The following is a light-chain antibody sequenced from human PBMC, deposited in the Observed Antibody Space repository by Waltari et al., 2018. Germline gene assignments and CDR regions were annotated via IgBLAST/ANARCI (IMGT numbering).Light chain of an antibody. CDR3: QQYFSSPT. Sequence: QCVFDHPNNMNDLAGDQQKPGQPPKLLSYWASTRESGVPDRFSGSGSGTDFTLTISSLQAEDVAAYYCQQYFSSPTFSGGTKVEIK. V-gene: IGKV4-1*01. CDR1: QCVFDHPNNMND. CDR2: WAS. J-gene: IGKJ4*01.